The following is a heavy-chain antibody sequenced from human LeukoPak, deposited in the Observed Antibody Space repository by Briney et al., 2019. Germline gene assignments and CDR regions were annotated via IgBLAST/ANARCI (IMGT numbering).Heavy chain of an antibody. CDR2: IIPIFGTA. D-gene: IGHD2-2*01. Sequence: SVKVSCKASGGTFSSYAISWLRQAPGQGLEWMGRIIPIFGTANYAQKFQGRVTITTDESTSTAHMELSSLRSEGAAVCDCGGDARYCSSASCYGDPDRWFGPWGEGGLVTVSS. CDR1: GGTFSSYA. J-gene: IGHJ5*02. V-gene: IGHV1-69*05. CDR3: GGDARYCSSASCYGDPDRWFGP.